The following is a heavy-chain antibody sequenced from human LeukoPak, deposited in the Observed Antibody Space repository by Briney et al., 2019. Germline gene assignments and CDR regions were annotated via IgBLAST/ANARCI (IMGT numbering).Heavy chain of an antibody. J-gene: IGHJ6*02. V-gene: IGHV1-69*13. Sequence: ASVKVSCTASGGTFSSYAISWVRQAPGQGLEWMGGIIPIFGTANYAQKFQGRVTITADESTSTAYMELSSLRSKDTAVYYCARGRYDFWSGSVGMDVWGQGTTVTVSS. CDR3: ARGRYDFWSGSVGMDV. D-gene: IGHD3-3*01. CDR1: GGTFSSYA. CDR2: IIPIFGTA.